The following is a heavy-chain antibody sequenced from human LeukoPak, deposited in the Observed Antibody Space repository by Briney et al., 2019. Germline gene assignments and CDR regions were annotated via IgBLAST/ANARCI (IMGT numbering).Heavy chain of an antibody. CDR2: ISSSSSYI. J-gene: IGHJ6*03. Sequence: PGGSLRLSCAASGFTFSSYSMNWVRQAPGKGLEWVSSISSSSSYIYYADSVKGRFTISRDNAKNSLYLQMNSLRAEDTAVYYCARVDCSGGSCPIVYYYYYYMDVWGKGTTVTISS. CDR1: GFTFSSYS. V-gene: IGHV3-21*01. CDR3: ARVDCSGGSCPIVYYYYYYMDV. D-gene: IGHD2-15*01.